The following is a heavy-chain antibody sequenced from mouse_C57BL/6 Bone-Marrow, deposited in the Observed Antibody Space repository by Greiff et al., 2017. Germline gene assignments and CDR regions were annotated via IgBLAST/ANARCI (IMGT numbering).Heavy chain of an antibody. Sequence: QVQLKQPGAELVMPGASVKLSCKASGYTFTSYWMHWVKQRPGQGLEWIGEIDPSDSYTNYNQKFKGKSTLTVDKSSSTAYMQLSSLPSEGSAVYYCAREGVLSAWCAFSGEESLVTLSA. J-gene: IGHJ3*01. D-gene: IGHD3-2*02. V-gene: IGHV1-69*01. CDR3: AREGVLSAWCAF. CDR2: IDPSDSYT. CDR1: GYTFTSYW.